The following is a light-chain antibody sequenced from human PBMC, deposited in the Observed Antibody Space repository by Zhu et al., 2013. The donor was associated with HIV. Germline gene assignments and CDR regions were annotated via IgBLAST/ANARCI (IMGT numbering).Light chain of an antibody. CDR1: QDIKNY. CDR2: VAS. Sequence: DIQMTQSPSSLSASVGDRVTITCRANQDIKNYLAWYQQKPGKAPNLLIYVASTLQSGVPSRFSGSGFGTEFTLSISSLQPEDVGTYYCQNYNDAPYTFGQGTKLEIK. V-gene: IGKV1-27*01. CDR3: QNYNDAPYT. J-gene: IGKJ2*01.